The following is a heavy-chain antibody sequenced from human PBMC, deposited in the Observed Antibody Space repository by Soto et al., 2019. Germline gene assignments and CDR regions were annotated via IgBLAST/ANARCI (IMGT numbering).Heavy chain of an antibody. CDR1: GGTFSSYA. CDR2: IIPIFGTA. D-gene: IGHD6-19*01. J-gene: IGHJ4*02. CDR3: ARTSRPISGWFLYPNDY. V-gene: IGHV1-69*01. Sequence: QVQLVQSGAEVKKPGSSVKVSCKASGGTFSSYAISWVRQAPGQGLEWMGGIIPIFGTANYVQKFQGRVTITADESTSTAYMELSSLRSEDTAVYYCARTSRPISGWFLYPNDYWGQGTLVTVSS.